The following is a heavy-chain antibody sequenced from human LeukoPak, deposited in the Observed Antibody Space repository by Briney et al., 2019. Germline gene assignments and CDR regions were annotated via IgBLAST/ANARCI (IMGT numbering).Heavy chain of an antibody. CDR2: IYRSGTT. D-gene: IGHD4-17*01. CDR1: GGSNSRYF. CDR3: AREDPQTTVPEGMDV. J-gene: IGHJ6*02. V-gene: IGHV4-59*01. Sequence: SASVSLTCTLTGGSNSRYFGSWIRQSPRKGMEWIGYIYRSGTTNYNPSLKSRLTISVDTSKNQFSLKLSSVTAADTAVYHCAREDPQTTVPEGMDVGGQGSTV.